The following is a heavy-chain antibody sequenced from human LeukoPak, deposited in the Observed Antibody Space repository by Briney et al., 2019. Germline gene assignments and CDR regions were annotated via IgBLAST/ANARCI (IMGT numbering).Heavy chain of an antibody. J-gene: IGHJ3*02. V-gene: IGHV3-74*01. CDR3: ERVEDYDYVYALDI. D-gene: IGHD3-16*01. CDR2: INSDGSST. Sequence: GGSLRLSCAASGFTFSSYWMHWVRQAPGKGLVWVSRINSDGSSTSYADSVKGRFTISRDNAKNTLYLQMNSLRAEDTAVYYCERVEDYDYVYALDIWGQGTMVTVFS. CDR1: GFTFSSYW.